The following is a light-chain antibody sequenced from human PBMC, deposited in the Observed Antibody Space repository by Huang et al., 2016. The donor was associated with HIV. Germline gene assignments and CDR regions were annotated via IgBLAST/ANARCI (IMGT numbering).Light chain of an antibody. CDR1: QSVGVY. Sequence: EIVLTQSPATLSLSPGGRATLSCRASQSVGVYLAWYQQKPGQAPRLLIFEASNRATGSPDRFSGSGSGTDFTLTIDSLQPDDFAIYYCQQRTKWPPVLTFGGGTRVEIK. CDR2: EAS. CDR3: QQRTKWPPVLT. J-gene: IGKJ4*01. V-gene: IGKV3-11*01.